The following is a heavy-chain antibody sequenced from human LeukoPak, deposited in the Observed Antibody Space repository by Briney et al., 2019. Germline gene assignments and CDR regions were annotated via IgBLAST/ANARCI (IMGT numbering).Heavy chain of an antibody. CDR3: ATVYAWGSGWYYFDY. CDR1: GYTLTELS. J-gene: IGHJ4*02. V-gene: IGHV1-24*01. D-gene: IGHD6-19*01. CDR2: FDPEDGET. Sequence: ASVKVSCKVSGYTLTELSMHWVRQAPGKGLEWMGGFDPEDGETIYAQKFQGRVTMTEDTSTDTAYMELSSLRSEDTAVYYCATVYAWGSGWYYFDYWGQGTLVTVSS.